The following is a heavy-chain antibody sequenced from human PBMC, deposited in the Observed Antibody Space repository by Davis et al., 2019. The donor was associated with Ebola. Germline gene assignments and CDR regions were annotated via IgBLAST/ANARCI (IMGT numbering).Heavy chain of an antibody. J-gene: IGHJ4*02. CDR3: ARRRAVAVDY. CDR2: ISAYNGNT. D-gene: IGHD6-19*01. V-gene: IGHV1-18*01. CDR1: GGTFSSSG. Sequence: ASVKVSCKASGGTFSSSGLSWVRQAPGQGLEWMGWISAYNGNTNYAQKLQGRVTMTTDTSTSTAYMELRSLRSDDTAVYYCARRRAVAVDYWGQGTLVTVSS.